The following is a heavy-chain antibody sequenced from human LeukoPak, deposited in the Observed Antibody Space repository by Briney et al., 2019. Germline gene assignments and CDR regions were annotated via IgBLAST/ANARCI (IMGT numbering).Heavy chain of an antibody. CDR2: ISGSGGST. Sequence: GGSLRLSCAASGFTFSSYAMSWVRQAPGKGLKWVSAISGSGGSTYAAASVKGRFTISRDNSKITLYLQMNSLRAEDRALYYCAKHVVVGVAATNCWGQGTLVTVSS. D-gene: IGHD2-15*01. V-gene: IGHV3-23*01. CDR3: AKHVVVGVAATNC. CDR1: GFTFSSYA. J-gene: IGHJ4*02.